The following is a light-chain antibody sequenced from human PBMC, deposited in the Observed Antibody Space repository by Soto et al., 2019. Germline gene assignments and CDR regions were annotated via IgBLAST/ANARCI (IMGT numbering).Light chain of an antibody. CDR2: DTS. CDR3: QQAFT. J-gene: IGKJ3*01. CDR1: QHLSNH. V-gene: IGKV1-33*01. Sequence: DIQMTQSPSSLSASVGDRITITCQTSQHLSNHFHWYQQKAGKAPKLLISDTSGLETGVPSRFSGSGYGTDYSFSISILQPEDFATYDGQQAFTFGPGTKVDIK.